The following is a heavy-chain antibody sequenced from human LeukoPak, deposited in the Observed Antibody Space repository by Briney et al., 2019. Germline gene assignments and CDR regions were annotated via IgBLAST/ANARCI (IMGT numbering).Heavy chain of an antibody. V-gene: IGHV3-21*04. CDR2: ISSSSSYI. CDR1: GFTFSSYS. Sequence: GGSLRLSCAASGFTFSSYSMNWVRQAPGNGLEWVSSISSSSSYIYYADSVKGRFTISRDNAKNSLYLQMNSLRAEDTALYYCARKGGYYDSINYYYYGMDVWGQGTTVTVSS. CDR3: ARKGGYYDSINYYYYGMDV. D-gene: IGHD3-22*01. J-gene: IGHJ6*02.